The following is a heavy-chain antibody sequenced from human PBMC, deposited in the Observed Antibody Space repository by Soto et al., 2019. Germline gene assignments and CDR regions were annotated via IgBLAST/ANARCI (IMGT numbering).Heavy chain of an antibody. CDR2: ISYDGSDK. D-gene: IGHD2-15*01. CDR1: GFTPRKYG. Sequence: GGALRLSRGGSGFTPRKYGIYWVRQAPGKGLEWVAVISYDGSDKYYRDSVKGRFTISRDNSNNTLYLQMNSLRAEDTAVYYCVPRGSPYWGLGTLVTVSS. CDR3: VPRGSPY. J-gene: IGHJ4*02. V-gene: IGHV3-30*03.